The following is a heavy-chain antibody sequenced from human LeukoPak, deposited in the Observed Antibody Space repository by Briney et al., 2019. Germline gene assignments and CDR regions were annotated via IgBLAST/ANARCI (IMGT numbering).Heavy chain of an antibody. CDR2: ISSSISYI. CDR3: AREMGGRSSPDWVDA. D-gene: IGHD6-13*01. Sequence: GGSLRLSCAASGFTFSSYSMNWVRQAPGEGLEWVSSISSSISYIYYADSVKGRFTISRDNAKNSLYLQMDSLRAEGTAVYYCAREMGGRSSPDWVDAWGQGTLVTVSS. J-gene: IGHJ5*02. V-gene: IGHV3-21*01. CDR1: GFTFSSYS.